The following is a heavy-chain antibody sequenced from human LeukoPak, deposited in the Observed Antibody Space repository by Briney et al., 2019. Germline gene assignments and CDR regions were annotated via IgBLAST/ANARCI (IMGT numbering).Heavy chain of an antibody. V-gene: IGHV3-30*02. Sequence: GGSLRLSCAASGFTFSTYGMHWVRQAPGKGLEWVAFIQSDGSNKYYADSVKGRFTISRDNSRNTLYLQMNSLRAEDTAVYYCARGGLGQWLVRFDYWGQGTLVTVSS. CDR3: ARGGLGQWLVRFDY. CDR1: GFTFSTYG. CDR2: IQSDGSNK. J-gene: IGHJ4*02. D-gene: IGHD6-19*01.